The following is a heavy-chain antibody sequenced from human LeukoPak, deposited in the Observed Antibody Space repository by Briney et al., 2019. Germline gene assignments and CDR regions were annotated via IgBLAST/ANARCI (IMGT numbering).Heavy chain of an antibody. CDR3: AKDLGGYYFYFAY. Sequence: GGSLRLSCAASGFTFSTYAMSWVRQAPGKGLEWVSTISGSGGRTYYEDSVKGRFTISRDKSKNTLYLQMNSLRAEDTAMYYCAKDLGGYYFYFAYWGQGTLVTVSS. J-gene: IGHJ4*02. V-gene: IGHV3-23*01. D-gene: IGHD3-22*01. CDR2: ISGSGGRT. CDR1: GFTFSTYA.